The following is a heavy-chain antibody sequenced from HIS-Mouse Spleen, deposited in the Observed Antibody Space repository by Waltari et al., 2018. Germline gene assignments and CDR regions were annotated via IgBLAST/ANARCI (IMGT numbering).Heavy chain of an antibody. J-gene: IGHJ4*02. CDR2: MNPNSGNT. V-gene: IGHV1-8*01. CDR3: AITNSGSYYGSIDY. D-gene: IGHD1-26*01. Sequence: QVQLVQSGAEVKKPGASVKVSCKAAGYTFTSFDINCVRHATGQGLEWMGWMNPNSGNTGYAQKFQGRVTMTRNTSISTAYMELSSLRSEDTAVYYCAITNSGSYYGSIDYWGQGTLVTVSS. CDR1: GYTFTSFD.